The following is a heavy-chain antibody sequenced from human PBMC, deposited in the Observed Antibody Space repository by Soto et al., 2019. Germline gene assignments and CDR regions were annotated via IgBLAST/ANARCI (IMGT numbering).Heavy chain of an antibody. D-gene: IGHD6-6*01. CDR2: IYHSGST. J-gene: IGHJ4*02. CDR1: GGSISSSNW. CDR3: ARDRGGIAARPLDY. V-gene: IGHV4-4*02. Sequence: PSETLSLTCAVSGGSISSSNWWSWVRQPPGKGLEWIGEIYHSGSTNYNPSLKSRVTISVDKSKNQFSLKLSSVTAADTAVYYCARDRGGIAARPLDYWGQGTLVTVSS.